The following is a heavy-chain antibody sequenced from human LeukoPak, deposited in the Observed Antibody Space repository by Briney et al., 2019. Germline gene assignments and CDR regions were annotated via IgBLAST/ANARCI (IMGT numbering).Heavy chain of an antibody. CDR3: AISDGWFDP. V-gene: IGHV4-59*08. J-gene: IGHJ5*02. CDR2: IYYSGST. CDR1: GGSISSYY. Sequence: SETLSLTYTVSGGSISSYYWSWIRQPPGKGLEWIGYIYYSGSTNYNPSLKSRVTISVDTSKNQFSLKLSSVTAADTAVYYCAISDGWFDPWGQGILVTVSS. D-gene: IGHD3-16*02.